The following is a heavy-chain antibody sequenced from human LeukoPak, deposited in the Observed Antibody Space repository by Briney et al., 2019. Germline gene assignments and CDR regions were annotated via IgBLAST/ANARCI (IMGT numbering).Heavy chain of an antibody. D-gene: IGHD4-17*01. Sequence: GGSLRLSCAASGFIFSSYGMHSVRQALGKGLEWVALIWYDGSKSHHADSVKGRFTISRDNSKNTLYLEMNSLRAEDTAVYYCASMTTVTLDDAFDIWGQGTMVTVSS. J-gene: IGHJ3*02. CDR3: ASMTTVTLDDAFDI. V-gene: IGHV3-33*01. CDR1: GFIFSSYG. CDR2: IWYDGSKS.